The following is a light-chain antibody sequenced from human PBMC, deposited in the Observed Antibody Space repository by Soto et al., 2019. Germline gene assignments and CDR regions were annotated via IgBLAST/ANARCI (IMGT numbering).Light chain of an antibody. CDR1: SSNIGYNY. CDR2: ENN. V-gene: IGLV1-47*01. Sequence: QSVLTQPPSVSAAPGQKVTISCSGSSSNIGYNYVSWYQQLPGTAPKLLIYENNKRPSGVPDRFSGSKSGTSASLAISGLRSEDEADYYCAAWDDSLSGRYVFGTGTKVTVL. CDR3: AAWDDSLSGRYV. J-gene: IGLJ1*01.